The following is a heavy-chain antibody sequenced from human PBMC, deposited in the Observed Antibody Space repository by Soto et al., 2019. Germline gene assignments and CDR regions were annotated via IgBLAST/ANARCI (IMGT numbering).Heavy chain of an antibody. D-gene: IGHD6-13*01. CDR3: AKPTLFSSSWYFGAFDI. V-gene: IGHV3-23*01. CDR2: ISGSGGST. Sequence: EVQLLESGGGLVQPGGSLRLSCAASGFTFSSYAMSWVRQAPGKGLEWVSAISGSGGSTYYADSVKGRFTISRDNSKSTLYLQMNSLRAEDTAVYYCAKPTLFSSSWYFGAFDIWGQGTMVTVSS. CDR1: GFTFSSYA. J-gene: IGHJ3*02.